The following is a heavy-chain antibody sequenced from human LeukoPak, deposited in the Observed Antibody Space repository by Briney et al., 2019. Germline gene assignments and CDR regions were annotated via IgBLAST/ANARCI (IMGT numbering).Heavy chain of an antibody. CDR2: VNGPGDWT. Sequence: QPGGSLRLSCAASGFTFSSHWMHWVRQAPGEGLVWVSRVNGPGDWTHYADSVRGRFIISRDNAENTISLQMNNLRAEDTAVYFCAREVFEVKRQSDAFDVWGQGTMVTVSS. J-gene: IGHJ3*01. CDR1: GFTFSSHW. V-gene: IGHV3-74*01. CDR3: AREVFEVKRQSDAFDV. D-gene: IGHD6-25*01.